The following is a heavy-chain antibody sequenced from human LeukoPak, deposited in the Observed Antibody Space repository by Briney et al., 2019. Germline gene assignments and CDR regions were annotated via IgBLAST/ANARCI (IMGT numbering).Heavy chain of an antibody. CDR2: ISAYNGNT. CDR1: GYTFTSYG. Sequence: AASVKVSCTASGYTFTSYGISWVRQAPVQGLEWMGWISAYNGNTNYAQKLQGRVTMTTDTSTSTAYMELRSLRSDDTAVYYCARVEITLRSGSYSDDYWGQGTLVTVSS. CDR3: ARVEITLRSGSYSDDY. D-gene: IGHD1-26*01. J-gene: IGHJ4*02. V-gene: IGHV1-18*01.